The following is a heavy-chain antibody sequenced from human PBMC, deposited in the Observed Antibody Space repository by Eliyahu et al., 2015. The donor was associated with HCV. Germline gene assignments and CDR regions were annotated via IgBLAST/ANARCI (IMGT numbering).Heavy chain of an antibody. CDR3: ARGDDYGDPNDY. Sequence: QVQLVQSGAEVKKPGASVKVSCKASGYTFTSYYMHWVRXAPGQGLEWMGMINPSGGITTYAQKFQGRVTMTRDTSTGTVYMELSSLRSEDTAVYYCARGDDYGDPNDYWGQGTLVTVSS. J-gene: IGHJ4*02. D-gene: IGHD4-17*01. CDR1: GYTFTSYY. V-gene: IGHV1-46*03. CDR2: INPSGGIT.